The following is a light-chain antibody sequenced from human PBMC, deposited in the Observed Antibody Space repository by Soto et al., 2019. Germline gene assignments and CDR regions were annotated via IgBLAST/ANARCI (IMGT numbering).Light chain of an antibody. J-gene: IGLJ1*01. Sequence: QSVLTPPASVSGSPGQSITISCTGTSSDVGGYNYVSWYQQHPGKAPKLMIYEVSDRPSGVSNRFSGSKSGNTASLTISGLQAEDEAYYYCSSYASSSTYVFGTGTKVTV. CDR3: SSYASSSTYV. CDR1: SSDVGGYNY. CDR2: EVS. V-gene: IGLV2-14*01.